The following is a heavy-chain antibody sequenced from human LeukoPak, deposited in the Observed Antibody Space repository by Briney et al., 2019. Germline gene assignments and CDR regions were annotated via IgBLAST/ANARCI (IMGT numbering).Heavy chain of an antibody. CDR3: ARDLVQLWSKDY. CDR2: ISSSGRNI. J-gene: IGHJ4*02. CDR1: GFTFSIYE. Sequence: GGSLRLSCAASGFTFSIYEFNWVRQAPGKGLEWVSYISSSGRNIYYADSVKGRFTISRDNAKNSLYLQMNSLRAEDTAVYYCARDLVQLWSKDYWGQGTLVTVSS. D-gene: IGHD5-18*01. V-gene: IGHV3-48*03.